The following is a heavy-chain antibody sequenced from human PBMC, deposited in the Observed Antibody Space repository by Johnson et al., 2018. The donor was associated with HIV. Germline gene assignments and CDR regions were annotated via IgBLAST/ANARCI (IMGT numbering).Heavy chain of an antibody. Sequence: VQLVESGGGVVQPGGSLRLSCAASGFSFSNYDIHWVRQAPGKGLEWVSGIYCAGGRKSYSDSVKGRFTISRDNAKNSLYLQMNNVRAEDTAVYFCARASKYYVRCGYQRIGGGSDIWGQGTMVTVSS. J-gene: IGHJ3*02. CDR2: IYCAGGRK. CDR1: GFSFSNYD. CDR3: ARASKYYVRCGYQRIGGGSDI. V-gene: IGHV3-20*04. D-gene: IGHD3-22*01.